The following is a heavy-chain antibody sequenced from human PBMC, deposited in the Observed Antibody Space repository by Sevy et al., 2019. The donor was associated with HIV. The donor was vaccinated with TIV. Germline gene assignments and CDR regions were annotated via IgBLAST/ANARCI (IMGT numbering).Heavy chain of an antibody. CDR3: ASGRGYSYSLNY. CDR2: IYTSGNT. Sequence: SETLSLNCTVSGDSVTNYYWNWIRQPAGKGLESIGRIYTSGNTNSGNTNYNPSLKSRVTMSVDTSKNRFSLKLTSVTAADTAVYYCASGRGYSYSLNYWGQGTVVTVSS. CDR1: GDSVTNYY. V-gene: IGHV4-4*07. D-gene: IGHD2-2*03. J-gene: IGHJ4*02.